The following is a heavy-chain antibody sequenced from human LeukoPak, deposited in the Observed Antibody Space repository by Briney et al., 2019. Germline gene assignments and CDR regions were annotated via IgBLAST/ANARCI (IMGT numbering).Heavy chain of an antibody. CDR1: GCTFSSYA. CDR3: ARFRPDWNVRGCYDY. CDR2: ISYDGSNK. J-gene: IGHJ4*02. Sequence: PGGSLRLSCAASGCTFSSYAMHWVRQAPGKGLEWVAVISYDGSNKYYADSVKGRFTISRDNSKNTLYLQMNSLRAEDTAVYYCARFRPDWNVRGCYDYWGQGTLVTVSS. V-gene: IGHV3-30*04. D-gene: IGHD1-1*01.